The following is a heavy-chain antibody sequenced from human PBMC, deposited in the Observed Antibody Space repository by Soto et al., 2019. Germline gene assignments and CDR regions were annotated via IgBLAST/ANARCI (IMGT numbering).Heavy chain of an antibody. CDR2: IRSKANSYAT. CDR1: GFTFSGSA. CDR3: TSPGAYSGYDRSTYYCYGRGG. V-gene: IGHV3-73*01. Sequence: GGSLRLSCAASGFTFSGSAMHWVRQASGKGLEWVGRIRSKANSYATAYAASVKGRFTISRDDSKNTAYLQMNSLKTEDTAVYYYTSPGAYSGYDRSTYYCYGRGGQDQGTTGTVAS. J-gene: IGHJ6*02. D-gene: IGHD5-12*01.